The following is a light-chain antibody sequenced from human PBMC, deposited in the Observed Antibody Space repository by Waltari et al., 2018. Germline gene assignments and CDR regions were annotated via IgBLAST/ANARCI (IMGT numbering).Light chain of an antibody. CDR3: QQSYSTPWT. CDR2: AAS. V-gene: IGKV1-39*01. J-gene: IGKJ1*01. CDR1: QSIVGN. Sequence: DIEMTQSPSSLSASVGDRVTITCRASQSIVGNLNWYQQTPGRAPKVLIYAASSVQSGVPSRFSGRGSGTDFTLTISSLQPEDFATYYCQQSYSTPWTFGQGTKVEIK.